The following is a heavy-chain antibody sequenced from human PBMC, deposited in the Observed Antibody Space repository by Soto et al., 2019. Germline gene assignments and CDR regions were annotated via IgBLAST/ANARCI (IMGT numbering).Heavy chain of an antibody. Sequence: PGRSLRISCAAYGFTFSSYVFHWVLQTPGKGLEWVGLISKEGNKQYADAVKDRFTISRDNSKNELNLEMNSLRPEDTALYYCAREDESSGHAGTFQHWGQGTLVTGSS. V-gene: IGHV3-30-3*01. CDR2: ISKEGNK. CDR3: AREDESSGHAGTFQH. J-gene: IGHJ1*01. CDR1: GFTFSSYV. D-gene: IGHD3-22*01.